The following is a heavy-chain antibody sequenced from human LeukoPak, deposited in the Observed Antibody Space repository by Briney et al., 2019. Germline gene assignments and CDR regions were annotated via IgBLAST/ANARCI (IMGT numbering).Heavy chain of an antibody. CDR1: GGSISSYY. D-gene: IGHD3-22*01. CDR2: IYYSGST. CDR3: ARVSVGSSGPDSFDY. V-gene: IGHV4-59*01. J-gene: IGHJ4*02. Sequence: SETLSLTCTVSGGSISSYYWSWIRQPPGKGLEWIGYIYYSGSTNYNPSLKSRVTISVDTSKNQFSLKLSSVTAADTAMYYCARVSVGSSGPDSFDYWGQGTLVTVSS.